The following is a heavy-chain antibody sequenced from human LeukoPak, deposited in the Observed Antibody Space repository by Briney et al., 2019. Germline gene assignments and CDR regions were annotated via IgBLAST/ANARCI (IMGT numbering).Heavy chain of an antibody. D-gene: IGHD3-22*01. J-gene: IGHJ4*02. V-gene: IGHV4-61*02. CDR2: IYTGGIT. CDR3: ARESNYDSSGYYRSFDY. CDR1: VGSISSGSYY. Sequence: SETLSLTCAVSVGSISSGSYYWSWIRQPAGKGLEWIGRIYTGGITNYNPSLKSRVTISMDTSKNQFSLRLSSVTAADTAVYYCARESNYDSSGYYRSFDYWGQGTLVTVSS.